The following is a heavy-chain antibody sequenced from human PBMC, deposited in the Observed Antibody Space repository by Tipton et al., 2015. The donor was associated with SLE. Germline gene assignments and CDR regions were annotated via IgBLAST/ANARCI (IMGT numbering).Heavy chain of an antibody. CDR3: ARAPGLERDYYYYYYMDV. J-gene: IGHJ6*03. CDR2: INHSGST. Sequence: TLSLTCTVSGGSINAYYWTWIRQPPGKGLEWIGEINHSGSTNYNPSFKSRVTISVDTSKNQFSLKLSSVTAADTAAYYCARAPGLERDYYYYYYMDVWGKGTTVTVSS. V-gene: IGHV4-34*01. D-gene: IGHD3/OR15-3a*01. CDR1: GGSINAYY.